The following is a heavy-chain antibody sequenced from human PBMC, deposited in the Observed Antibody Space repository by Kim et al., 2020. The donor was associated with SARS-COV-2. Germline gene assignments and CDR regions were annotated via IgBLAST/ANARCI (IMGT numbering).Heavy chain of an antibody. Sequence: GGSLRLSCAASGFTFGDYAMHWVRQAPGKGLEWVSGISWNSGSIGYADSVKGRFTISRDNAKNSLYLQMNSLRAEDTALYYCAKAPPFKIPLNPYYYDSSGYYYFDYWGQGTLVTVSS. V-gene: IGHV3-9*01. CDR1: GFTFGDYA. D-gene: IGHD3-22*01. CDR2: ISWNSGSI. CDR3: AKAPPFKIPLNPYYYDSSGYYYFDY. J-gene: IGHJ4*02.